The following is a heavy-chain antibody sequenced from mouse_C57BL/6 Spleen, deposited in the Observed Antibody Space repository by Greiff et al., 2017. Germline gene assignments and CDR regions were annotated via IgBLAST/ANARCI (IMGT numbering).Heavy chain of an antibody. V-gene: IGHV1-15*01. Sequence: VQLQQSGAELVRPGASVTLSCKASGYTFTDYELHWVKQTPVHGLEWIGAIDPETGGTAYNQKFKGKAILTADKSSSTAYMVLRSLTAEDSAVYYCTSYGRRAWFAYWGQGTLVTVSA. J-gene: IGHJ3*01. CDR3: TSYGRRAWFAY. D-gene: IGHD1-1*01. CDR1: GYTFTDYE. CDR2: IDPETGGT.